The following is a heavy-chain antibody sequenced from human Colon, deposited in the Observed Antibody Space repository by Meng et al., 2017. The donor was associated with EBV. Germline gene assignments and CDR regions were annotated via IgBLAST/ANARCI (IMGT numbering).Heavy chain of an antibody. V-gene: IGHV4-39*07. CDR1: GGSISSSSYS. D-gene: IGHD5-18*01. Sequence: QRHLQRSGHGLVKPSETLSLTCTVSGGSISSSSYSCAWIRQPPGKGLEWIGGISYGGSTSYNPSLKSRVTISIDTSKNQFSLSLTSVTAADTAIYYCARGIQIWHEIDYWGQGTLVTVSS. J-gene: IGHJ4*02. CDR2: ISYGGST. CDR3: ARGIQIWHEIDY.